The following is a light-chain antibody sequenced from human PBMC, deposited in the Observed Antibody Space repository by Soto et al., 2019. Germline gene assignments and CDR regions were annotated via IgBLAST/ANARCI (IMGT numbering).Light chain of an antibody. CDR2: DV. CDR3: CSYAGSYSYV. J-gene: IGLJ1*01. CDR1: SSDVGGSIY. V-gene: IGLV2-14*01. Sequence: QSVLTQPASVSGWPGQSITIYCTGTSSDVGGSIYVSWYQLSPGKAPKLLIYDVDRPSGVSNRFSGSKSGNTASLTISGLQAEDEADYYCCSYAGSYSYVFGTGTKVTVL.